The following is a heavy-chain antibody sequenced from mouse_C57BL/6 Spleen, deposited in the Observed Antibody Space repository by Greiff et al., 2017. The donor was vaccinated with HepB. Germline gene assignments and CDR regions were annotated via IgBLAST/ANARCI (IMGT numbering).Heavy chain of an antibody. D-gene: IGHD1-1*01. Sequence: VQVVESGAELARPGASVKLSCKASGYTFTSYGISWVKQRTGQGLEWIGEIYPRSGNTYYNEKFKGKATLTADKSSSTAYMELRSLTSEDSAVYFCARADTPMGYGSSYVGRFDYWGKGTTLTVSS. CDR3: ARADTPMGYGSSYVGRFDY. CDR1: GYTFTSYG. J-gene: IGHJ2*01. V-gene: IGHV1-81*01. CDR2: IYPRSGNT.